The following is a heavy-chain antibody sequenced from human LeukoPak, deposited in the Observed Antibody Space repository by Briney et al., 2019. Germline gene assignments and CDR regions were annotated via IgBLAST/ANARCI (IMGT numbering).Heavy chain of an antibody. CDR1: GFTFSSYW. Sequence: GGSLRLSCAASGFTFSSYWMSWVRQAPGKGLEWVANIKQDGSEKYYVDSVKGRFTISRGNAKNSLYLQTNSLRAEDTAVYYCARARIAAAPWDDAFDIWGQGTMVTVSS. CDR3: ARARIAAAPWDDAFDI. J-gene: IGHJ3*02. V-gene: IGHV3-7*01. CDR2: IKQDGSEK. D-gene: IGHD6-13*01.